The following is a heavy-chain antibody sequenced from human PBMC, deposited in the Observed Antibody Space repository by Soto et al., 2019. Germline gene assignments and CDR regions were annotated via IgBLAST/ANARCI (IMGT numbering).Heavy chain of an antibody. J-gene: IGHJ4*02. CDR3: ARAQGQCTTTTWFRPADY. CDR2: IIAIVGIT. D-gene: IGHD2-8*01. CDR1: GGTFSSYT. V-gene: IGHV1-69*02. Sequence: QVQLVQSRAQVKKPASSVLVSCKSSGGTFSSYTIHWVRQAPGQGLEGMGRIIAIVGITNYAQKFQGRVTMTADKSPGTAYMEPSSLRSEDTALYYCARAQGQCTTTTWFRPADYWGQGTMVAVSS.